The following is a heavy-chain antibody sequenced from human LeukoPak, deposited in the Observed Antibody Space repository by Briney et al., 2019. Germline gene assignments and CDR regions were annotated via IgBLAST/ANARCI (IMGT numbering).Heavy chain of an antibody. CDR3: AILREGYYYDKDFDY. CDR2: ISGSGGST. J-gene: IGHJ4*02. D-gene: IGHD3-22*01. Sequence: GGSLRLSCAASGFTFSSYAMSWVRQAPGKGLEWASAISGSGGSTYYADSVKGRFTISRDNSKNTLYLQMNSLRAEDTAVYYCAILREGYYYDKDFDYWGQGTLVTVSS. CDR1: GFTFSSYA. V-gene: IGHV3-23*01.